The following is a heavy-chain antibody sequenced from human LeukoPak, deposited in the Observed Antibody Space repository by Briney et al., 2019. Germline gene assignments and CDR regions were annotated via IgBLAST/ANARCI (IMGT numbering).Heavy chain of an antibody. CDR2: MNPSSGDT. D-gene: IGHD2-15*01. CDR1: GYTFTSFD. V-gene: IGHV1-8*03. CDR3: ASSCSGGSCSDDAFDI. J-gene: IGHJ3*02. Sequence: GASVRASCKASGYTFTSFDINWVRQATGQGPEWMGWMNPSSGDTGYAQKFQGRVTFTRDTSTNTAYMELSSLTSEDTAVYYCASSCSGGSCSDDAFDIWGQGTMVTVPS.